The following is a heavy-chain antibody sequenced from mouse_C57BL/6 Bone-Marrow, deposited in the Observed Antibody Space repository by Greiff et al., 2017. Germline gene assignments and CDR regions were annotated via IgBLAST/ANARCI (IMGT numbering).Heavy chain of an antibody. J-gene: IGHJ3*01. V-gene: IGHV5-4*01. CDR1: GFTFSSYA. CDR3: ARESSYGSSWGFAY. D-gene: IGHD1-1*01. CDR2: ISDGGSYT. Sequence: EVHLVESGGGLVKPGGSLKLSCAASGFTFSSYAMSWVRQTPEKRLEWVATISDGGSYTYYPDNVKGRFTISRDNAKHNLYLQLSHLKSEDTAMYYCARESSYGSSWGFAYWGQGTLVTVSA.